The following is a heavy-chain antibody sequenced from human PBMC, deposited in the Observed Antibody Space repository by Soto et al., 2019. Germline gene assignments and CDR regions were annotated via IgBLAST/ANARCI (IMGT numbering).Heavy chain of an antibody. CDR3: ARDHSYSDSYWWLDP. CDR1: GLTVNTHY. Sequence: GSLRLSCAASGLTVNTHYIRWVRHAPGKGLEWVSVIYRDGNTYYADSVKGRFIISTDTSTSTAYMELTTLRSDDTAVYYCARDHSYSDSYWWLDPWGPGTLVTVSS. J-gene: IGHJ5*02. V-gene: IGHV3-53*05. CDR2: IYRDGNT. D-gene: IGHD3-16*01.